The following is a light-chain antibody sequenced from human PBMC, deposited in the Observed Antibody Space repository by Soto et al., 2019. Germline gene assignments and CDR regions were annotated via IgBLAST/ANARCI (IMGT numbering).Light chain of an antibody. Sequence: DVVMTQSPLSLPVTLGQPASISFRSNQSLVHSDGIAYFSWFQQRPGRSPRRLIYKVSNRDSGVPARFSGSGSGTDFALKISRVEAEDVGVYYCMQGIQVPITFGQGTRLE. CDR2: KVS. CDR3: MQGIQVPIT. CDR1: QSLVHSDGIAY. V-gene: IGKV2-30*02. J-gene: IGKJ5*01.